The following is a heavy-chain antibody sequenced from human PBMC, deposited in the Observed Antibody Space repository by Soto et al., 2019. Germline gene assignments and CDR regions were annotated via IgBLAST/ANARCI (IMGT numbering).Heavy chain of an antibody. CDR1: GFTFTDYY. CDR3: ARDYGSGSYFPRAPDY. J-gene: IGHJ4*02. CDR2: ISSSGSPV. D-gene: IGHD3-10*01. V-gene: IGHV3-11*01. Sequence: GSLRLSCAASGFTFTDYYMTWIRQAPGKGLEWLSYISSSGSPVYYADSVKGRFTISRDNAKNSLYLQMNTLRAEDTAAYYCARDYGSGSYFPRAPDYWGQGTLVTVSS.